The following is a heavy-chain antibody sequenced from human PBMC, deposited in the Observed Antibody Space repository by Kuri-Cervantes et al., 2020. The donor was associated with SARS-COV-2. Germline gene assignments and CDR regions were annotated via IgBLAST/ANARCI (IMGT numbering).Heavy chain of an antibody. V-gene: IGHV1-8*02. CDR1: ETTFPNYD. Sequence: ASVKVSCKAPETTFPNYDINWVRQATGQGLEWMGMVKTNSGNTLYAQFVQGRVTMTRDTSTSTVYMELSSLTSEDTAIYYCYCAPKEGFDSWGQGTLVTDSS. CDR2: VKTNSGNT. D-gene: IGHD2-21*01. J-gene: IGHJ4*02. CDR3: YCAPKEGFDS.